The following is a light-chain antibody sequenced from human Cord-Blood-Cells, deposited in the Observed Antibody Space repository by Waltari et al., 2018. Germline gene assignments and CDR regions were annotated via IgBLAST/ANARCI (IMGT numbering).Light chain of an antibody. CDR1: QGISNY. J-gene: IGKJ1*01. CDR3: QKYNSAPLT. Sequence: DIQMTQSPSSLSASVGDRVNITCRASQGISNYLVWYQQKPGKVPKLLIYAASTLQSGVPSRFSGSGSGTDFTLTISSLQPEDVATYYCQKYNSAPLTFGQGTKVEIK. CDR2: AAS. V-gene: IGKV1-27*01.